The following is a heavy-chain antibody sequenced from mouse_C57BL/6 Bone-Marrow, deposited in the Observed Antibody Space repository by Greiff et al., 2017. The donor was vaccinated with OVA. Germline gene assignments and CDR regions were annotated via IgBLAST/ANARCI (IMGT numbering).Heavy chain of an antibody. V-gene: IGHV1-52*01. CDR2: IDPSDSET. D-gene: IGHD3-2*02. CDR3: ARKTAQASYYFDY. J-gene: IGHJ2*01. CDR1: GYTFTSYW. Sequence: VQLQQPGAELVRPGSSVKLSCKASGYTFTSYWMHWVKQRPIQGLEWIGNIDPSDSETHYNQKFKDKATLTVDKSSSTAYMQLSSLTSEDSAVYDCARKTAQASYYFDYWGQGTTLTVSS.